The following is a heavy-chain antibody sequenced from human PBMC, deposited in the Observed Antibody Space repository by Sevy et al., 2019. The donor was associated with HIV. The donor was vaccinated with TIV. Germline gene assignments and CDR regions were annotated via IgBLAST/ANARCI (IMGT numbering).Heavy chain of an antibody. CDR1: GFSFDSYG. CDR2: ISGSGTRT. CDR3: GKGGGGHYDPDEIGYYFYYYNMDV. Sequence: GGSLRLSCAVSGFSFDSYGMTWVRQAPGKGLEWVSGISGSGTRTYYADSVKGRFIISRDNSKNKLYLQMNSLRSEETAIYYCGKGGGGHYDPDEIGYYFYYYNMDVWGKGTTVTVSS. V-gene: IGHV3-23*01. J-gene: IGHJ6*03. D-gene: IGHD3-22*01.